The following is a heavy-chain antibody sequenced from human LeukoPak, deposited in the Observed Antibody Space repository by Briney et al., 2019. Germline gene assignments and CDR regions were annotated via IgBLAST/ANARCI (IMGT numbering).Heavy chain of an antibody. CDR2: IYASGST. CDR3: ARQGGYRGYMDV. D-gene: IGHD5-18*01. Sequence: PSETLSLTCTVSGGSIRSYYWSWIRQSPGKGLAWIGYIYASGSTNYNPSLKSRVIISVDMSKNQFSLKLNSMTAADTAVYYCARQGGYRGYMDVWGKGTTVTVSS. V-gene: IGHV4-4*09. J-gene: IGHJ6*03. CDR1: GGSIRSYY.